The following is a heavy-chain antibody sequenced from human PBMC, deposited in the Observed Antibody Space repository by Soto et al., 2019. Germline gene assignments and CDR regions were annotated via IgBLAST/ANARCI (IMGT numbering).Heavy chain of an antibody. D-gene: IGHD6-19*01. V-gene: IGHV4-34*02. CDR3: ARRGKSSGWAPDY. CDR2: ISQTGSA. Sequence: QVQLQQWGTGLLEPSDTLSLTCAVYGGSFSDYYWNWLRQPPGTGLECIGEISQTGSADYNPTLKSRVTISVDTSKNQFSLKQTSVTAADTAVYYCARRGKSSGWAPDYWGQGTLVTVSS. J-gene: IGHJ4*02. CDR1: GGSFSDYY.